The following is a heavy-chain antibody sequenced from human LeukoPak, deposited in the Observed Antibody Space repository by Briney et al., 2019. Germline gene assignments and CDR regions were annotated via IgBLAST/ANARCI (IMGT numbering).Heavy chain of an antibody. CDR3: ARRGHGYGSPFDY. Sequence: GGSLRLSCAASGFTVSSNYMNWVRQAPGKGLEWVSMIYPDGNTFYTNSVKGRFAISRDNSKNTLDLQMSSLRAEDTAVYYCARRGHGYGSPFDYWGQGTLVTVSS. V-gene: IGHV3-66*04. CDR1: GFTVSSNY. J-gene: IGHJ4*02. CDR2: IYPDGNT. D-gene: IGHD5-18*01.